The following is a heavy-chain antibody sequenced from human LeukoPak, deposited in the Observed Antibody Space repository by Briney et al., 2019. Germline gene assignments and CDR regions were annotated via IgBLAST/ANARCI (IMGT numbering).Heavy chain of an antibody. V-gene: IGHV3-74*01. CDR1: GFTFSSYW. CDR2: IKSDGKT. J-gene: IGHJ1*01. CDR3: ARAPSEIGGYYPEYFRH. D-gene: IGHD3-22*01. Sequence: GGSLRLSCAASGFTFSSYWMHWVRQAPGKGLVWVSRIKSDGKTNYADSVKGRFTISRDNAKNTVSLQMNSLRAKDTGVYYCARAPSEIGGYYPEYFRHWGQGTLVTVSS.